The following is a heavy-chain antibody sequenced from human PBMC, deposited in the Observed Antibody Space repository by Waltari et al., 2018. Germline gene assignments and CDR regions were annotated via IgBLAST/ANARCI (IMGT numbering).Heavy chain of an antibody. J-gene: IGHJ6*02. CDR1: GGTFSSYA. CDR2: LIPICGTA. V-gene: IGHV1-69*01. D-gene: IGHD4-4*01. CDR3: ARGGTTVTMFAYYYYGMDV. Sequence: QVQLVQSGAEVKKPGSSVKVSCKASGGTFSSYAISWVRQAPGQGLEWMGGLIPICGTANYAQKFQGRVTITADEATSTAYMELSSLRSEDTAVYYCARGGTTVTMFAYYYYGMDVWGQGTTVTVSS.